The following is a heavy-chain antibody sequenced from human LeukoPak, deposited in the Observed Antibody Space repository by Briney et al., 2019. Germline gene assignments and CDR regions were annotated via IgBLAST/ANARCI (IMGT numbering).Heavy chain of an antibody. V-gene: IGHV3-7*01. CDR3: ARHRRLDY. Sequence: GGSLRLSCVASGFNFGDYGMSWVRQAPGKGLEWVANIKQDGSEKYYVDSVKGRFTISRDNAKNSLYLQMNSLRAEDTAVYYCARHRRLDYWGQGTLVTVSS. CDR1: GFNFGDYG. CDR2: IKQDGSEK. J-gene: IGHJ4*02.